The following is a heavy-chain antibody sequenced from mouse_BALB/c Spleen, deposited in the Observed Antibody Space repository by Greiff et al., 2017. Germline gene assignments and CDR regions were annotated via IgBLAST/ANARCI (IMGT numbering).Heavy chain of an antibody. J-gene: IGHJ2*01. CDR3: AKGRYGNPFDY. CDR2: INPYNGAT. D-gene: IGHD2-10*02. Sequence: EVQLQQSGPELVKPGASVKISCKASGYSFTGYYMHWVKQSHVKSLEWIGRINPYNGATSYNQNFKDKASLTVDKSSSTAYMELHSLTSEDSAVYYCAKGRYGNPFDYWGQGTTLTVSS. CDR1: GYSFTGYY. V-gene: IGHV1-31*01.